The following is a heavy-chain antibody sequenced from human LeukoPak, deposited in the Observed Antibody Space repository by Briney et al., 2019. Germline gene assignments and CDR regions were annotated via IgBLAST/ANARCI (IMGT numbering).Heavy chain of an antibody. D-gene: IGHD6-19*01. Sequence: SETLSLTCTVSGGSITSGTNYWTWIRQPAGRGLEWIGRIYNRGGTDYNPSLKSRITISLDTSKNQFSLKLNSMTAADTAVYYCARGIAVAGRPFGYWGQGTLVTVSS. CDR1: GGSITSGTNY. CDR2: IYNRGGT. CDR3: ARGIAVAGRPFGY. J-gene: IGHJ4*02. V-gene: IGHV4-61*02.